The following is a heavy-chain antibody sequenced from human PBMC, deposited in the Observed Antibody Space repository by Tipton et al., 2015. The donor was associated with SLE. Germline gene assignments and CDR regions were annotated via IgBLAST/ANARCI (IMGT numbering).Heavy chain of an antibody. J-gene: IGHJ4*02. CDR1: DYSITSDNF. Sequence: TLSLTCTISDYSITSDNFWGWSRQPPGKGLEWIGRIYHSGSTYYNPSLQSRVTISVDTSNNQFSLRLTSVTAADTAVYYCARVATVFGVARILDYWGQGTLVTVSS. CDR2: IYHSGST. V-gene: IGHV4-38-2*02. CDR3: ARVATVFGVARILDY. D-gene: IGHD3-3*01.